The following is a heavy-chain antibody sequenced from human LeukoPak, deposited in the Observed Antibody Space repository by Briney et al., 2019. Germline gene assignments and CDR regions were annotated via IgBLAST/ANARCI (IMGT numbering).Heavy chain of an antibody. Sequence: SETLSLTCTVSDGSVSSVGYYWSWIRQPPGKGLEWIGYIYHSGSTYDSPSLKGRVTILVDRSKNQFSLKLSSVTVADTAVYYCAKHLLAWIQLWFQDWGQGTLVTVSS. CDR1: DGSVSSVGYY. D-gene: IGHD5-18*01. V-gene: IGHV4-30-2*01. CDR3: AKHLLAWIQLWFQD. CDR2: IYHSGST. J-gene: IGHJ1*01.